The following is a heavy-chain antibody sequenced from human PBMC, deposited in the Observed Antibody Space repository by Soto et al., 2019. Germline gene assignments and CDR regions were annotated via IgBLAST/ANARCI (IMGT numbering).Heavy chain of an antibody. CDR1: GGSISSGACY. J-gene: IGHJ6*02. V-gene: IGHV4-30-4*01. CDR3: AQGKTTGYYYGMDV. Sequence: PSETLSLTCTVSGGSISSGACYWSWIRQPPGKGLEWIGYIYYSGSTYYNPSLKSRVTISVDTSKNQFSLKLSSVTAADTAVYYCAQGKTTGYYYGMDVWGQGTTVTVSS. D-gene: IGHD1-1*01. CDR2: IYYSGST.